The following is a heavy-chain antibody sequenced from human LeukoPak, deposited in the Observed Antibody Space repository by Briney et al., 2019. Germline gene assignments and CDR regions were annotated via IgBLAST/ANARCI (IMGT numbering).Heavy chain of an antibody. CDR3: ARAGRDYGMDV. CDR1: GFTFSDYY. D-gene: IGHD1-26*01. CDR2: ISNSGSTI. J-gene: IGHJ6*02. V-gene: IGHV3-11*01. Sequence: GGSLRLSCAASGFTFSDYYMSWIRQAPGKGLEWVSYISNSGSTIYYADSVKGRFTICRDNAKNSLYLQMNSLRAEDPAVYYCARAGRDYGMDVWGQGTTVTVSS.